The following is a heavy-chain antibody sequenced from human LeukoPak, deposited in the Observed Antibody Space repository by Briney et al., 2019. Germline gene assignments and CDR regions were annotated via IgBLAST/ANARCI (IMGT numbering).Heavy chain of an antibody. CDR1: GGSISSGGYS. CDR2: IYHSGST. Sequence: SETLSLTCAVSGGSISSGGYSWSWIRQPPGKGLEWIGYIYHSGSTYYNPSLKSRVTISVDTSKNQFSLKLSSVTAADTAVYYCARASSRCFDYWGQGTLVTVSS. J-gene: IGHJ4*02. V-gene: IGHV4-30-2*01. CDR3: ARASSRCFDY.